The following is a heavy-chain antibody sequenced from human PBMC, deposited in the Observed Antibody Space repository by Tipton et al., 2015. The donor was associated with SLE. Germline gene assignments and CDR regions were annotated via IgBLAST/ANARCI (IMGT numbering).Heavy chain of an antibody. CDR3: VRDTKGLQRGFDL. V-gene: IGHV4-61*02. CDR2: VYKTGET. Sequence: TLSLTCTVSGDALNSYSYYWGWIRQPAGKGLEWIGRVYKTGETDYSPSLKSRVTISVDTSKNQFSLSLRSLTAADTAVYYCVRDTKGLQRGFDLWGQGTLVTVSS. J-gene: IGHJ5*02. CDR1: GDALNSYSYY.